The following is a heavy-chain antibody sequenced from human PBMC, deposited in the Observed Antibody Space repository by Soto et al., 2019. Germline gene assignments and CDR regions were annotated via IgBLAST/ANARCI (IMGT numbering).Heavy chain of an antibody. D-gene: IGHD5-18*01. Sequence: SLRLSFVVPGFTFSSHSMNWVRQAPGKGLECVSSITTSSDSICYTDSVKGRFTLSRDDAKNSLFLQMNSLRAEDTAVYYCARSTRGFSYGKIDSWGQGTLVTVSS. CDR1: GFTFSSHS. CDR3: ARSTRGFSYGKIDS. CDR2: ITTSSDSI. V-gene: IGHV3-21*01. J-gene: IGHJ4*02.